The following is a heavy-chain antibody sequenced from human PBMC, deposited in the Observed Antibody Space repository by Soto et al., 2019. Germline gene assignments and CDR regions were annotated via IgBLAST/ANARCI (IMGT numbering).Heavy chain of an antibody. CDR3: AGSWVAAVDP. J-gene: IGHJ5*02. CDR2: ISAYNGNT. V-gene: IGHV1-18*01. Sequence: ASVKVSCKASGYTFTSYGISWVRQAPGQGLEWMGWISAYNGNTKYSQKLQGRVTITRDTSASTAYMELSSLRSEDTAVYYCAGSWVAAVDPWGQGTLVTVSS. CDR1: GYTFTSYG. D-gene: IGHD6-13*01.